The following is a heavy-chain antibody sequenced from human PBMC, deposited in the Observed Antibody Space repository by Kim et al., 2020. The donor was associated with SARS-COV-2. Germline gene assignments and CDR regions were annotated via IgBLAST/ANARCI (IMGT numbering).Heavy chain of an antibody. V-gene: IGHV3-30*02. CDR3: AKAFGTPGYYGMDV. J-gene: IGHJ6*02. D-gene: IGHD1-1*01. Sequence: YAEPVKSRITIHRDNSKNTLYLEMNSLRAEDTAVYYCAKAFGTPGYYGMDVWGQGTTVTVSS.